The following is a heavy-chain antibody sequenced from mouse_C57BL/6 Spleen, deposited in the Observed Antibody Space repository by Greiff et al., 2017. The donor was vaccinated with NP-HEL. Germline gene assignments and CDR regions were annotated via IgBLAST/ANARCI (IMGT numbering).Heavy chain of an antibody. J-gene: IGHJ1*03. CDR1: GFNIKNTY. CDR2: IDPANGNT. V-gene: IGHV14-3*01. D-gene: IGHD1-1*01. Sequence: LVESVAELVRPGASVKLSCTASGFNIKNTYMHWVKQRPEQGLEWIGRIDPANGNTKYAPKFQGKATITADTSSNTAYLQLSSLTSEDTAIYYCVITTVVATDFDVWGTGTTVTVSS. CDR3: VITTVVATDFDV.